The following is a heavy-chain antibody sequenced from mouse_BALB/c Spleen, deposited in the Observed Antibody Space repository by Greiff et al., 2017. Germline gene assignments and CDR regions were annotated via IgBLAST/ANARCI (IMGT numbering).Heavy chain of an antibody. Sequence: QVQLKESGAELARPGASVKLSCKASGYTFTSYWMQWVKQRPGQGLEWIGAIYPGDGDTRYTQKFKGKATLTADKSSSTAYMQLSSLASEDSAVYYCGRSGYYGSSDDAMDYWGQGTSVTVSS. J-gene: IGHJ4*01. CDR2: IYPGDGDT. V-gene: IGHV1-87*01. D-gene: IGHD1-1*01. CDR3: GRSGYYGSSDDAMDY. CDR1: GYTFTSYW.